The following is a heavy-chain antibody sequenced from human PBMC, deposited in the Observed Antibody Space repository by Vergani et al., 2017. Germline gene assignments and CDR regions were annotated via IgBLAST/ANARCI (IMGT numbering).Heavy chain of an antibody. CDR1: GYTFNQYG. J-gene: IGHJ5*02. Sequence: QVQLVESGGGVVQRGRSLRLSCAASGYTFNQYGMHWVRQAPGKGLEWVAFTWYDGNNKQYADSVKGRFTISRDNSKSTMYLQMNSLRDEDTGVHYCARDLRLLYNRFDPWGQGTLVTVSS. CDR3: ARDLRLLYNRFDP. V-gene: IGHV3-33*01. CDR2: TWYDGNNK. D-gene: IGHD1-14*01.